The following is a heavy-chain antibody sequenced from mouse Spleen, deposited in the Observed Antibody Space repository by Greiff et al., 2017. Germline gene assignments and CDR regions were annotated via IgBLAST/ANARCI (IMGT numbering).Heavy chain of an antibody. CDR3: AREGPIYYYFDY. J-gene: IGHJ2*01. D-gene: IGHD2-3*01. CDR1: GFTFSDYY. V-gene: IGHV5-16*01. CDR2: INYDGSRT. Sequence: EVMLVESGGGLVKPGGSLKLSCAASGFTFSDYYMYWVRQTPEKGLEWVANINYDGSRTYYLDSLKSRFIISRDNAKNILYLQMSSLKSEDTATYYCAREGPIYYYFDYWGQGTTLTVSS.